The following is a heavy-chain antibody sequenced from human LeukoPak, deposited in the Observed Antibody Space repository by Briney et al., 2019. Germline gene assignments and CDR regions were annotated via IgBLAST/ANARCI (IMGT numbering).Heavy chain of an antibody. CDR1: GGTFSSYA. CDR3: TRGPPNWGYDF. Sequence: ASVKVSCKASGGTFSSYAISWVRQAPGQRLEWMGWISAGNGNTGYAQNFQGRVTMTRSTALSTAYMELGSLKSDDTAVYYCTRGPPNWGYDFWGQGTLVTVSS. J-gene: IGHJ4*02. CDR2: ISAGNGNT. D-gene: IGHD3/OR15-3a*01. V-gene: IGHV1-8*02.